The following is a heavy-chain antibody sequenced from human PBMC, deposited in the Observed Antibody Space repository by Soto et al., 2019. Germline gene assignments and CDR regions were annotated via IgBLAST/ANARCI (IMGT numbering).Heavy chain of an antibody. V-gene: IGHV1-18*01. CDR2: ISGYNGNT. J-gene: IGHJ6*02. D-gene: IGHD2-15*01. CDR3: ARDTVVPTQRSYYYYGMDV. Sequence: QVQLVQSGAEVKKPGASVKVSCKASGYTFSTYGISWVRQAPGQGLEWMGWISGYNGNTNYAQKLQCKGPMTPNPSTNTTYMELRSLRSDDTAIYYCARDTVVPTQRSYYYYGMDVWGQGTTVTVSS. CDR1: GYTFSTYG.